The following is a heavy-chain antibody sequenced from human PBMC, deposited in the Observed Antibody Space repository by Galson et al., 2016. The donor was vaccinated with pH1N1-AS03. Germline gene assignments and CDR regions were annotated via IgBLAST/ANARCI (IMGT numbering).Heavy chain of an antibody. D-gene: IGHD6-25*01. CDR1: GGSISSGPNY. J-gene: IGHJ5*02. V-gene: IGHV4-61*02. CDR2: IYTRGST. CDR3: AREDYNSGFHTTIDL. Sequence: TLSLTCTVSGGSISSGPNYWSWIRQPAGQRLEWIGRIYTRGSTNYNPSLKSRVTISLDTSKNQFSLRLSSVTAADTAVYYCAREDYNSGFHTTIDLWGRGTLVTVSS.